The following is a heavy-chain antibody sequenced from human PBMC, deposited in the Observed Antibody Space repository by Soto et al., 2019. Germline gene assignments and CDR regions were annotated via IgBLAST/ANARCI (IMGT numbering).Heavy chain of an antibody. J-gene: IGHJ6*02. Sequence: ASVKVSCKASGGTFSSYAISWVRQAPGQGLEWMGGIIPIFGTANYAQTFQGRVTITADESTSTAYMELSSLRSEDTAVYYCAIKPTYYYGSGSPYYYYGMDVWGQGTTVTVSS. CDR2: IIPIFGTA. V-gene: IGHV1-69*13. CDR1: GGTFSSYA. CDR3: AIKPTYYYGSGSPYYYYGMDV. D-gene: IGHD3-10*01.